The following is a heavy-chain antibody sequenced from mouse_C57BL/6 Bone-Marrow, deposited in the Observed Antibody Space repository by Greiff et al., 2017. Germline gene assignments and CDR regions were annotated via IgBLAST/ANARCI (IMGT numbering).Heavy chain of an antibody. V-gene: IGHV1-81*01. CDR3: ARRYIYYDYDWFAY. CDR1: GYTFTSYG. CDR2: IYPRSGNT. D-gene: IGHD2-4*01. J-gene: IGHJ3*01. Sequence: VHLVESGAELARPGASVKLSCKASGYTFTSYGISWVKQRTGQGLEWIGEIYPRSGNTYYNEKFKGKATLTADKSSSTAYMELRSLTSEDSAVYFCARRYIYYDYDWFAYWGQGTLVTVSA.